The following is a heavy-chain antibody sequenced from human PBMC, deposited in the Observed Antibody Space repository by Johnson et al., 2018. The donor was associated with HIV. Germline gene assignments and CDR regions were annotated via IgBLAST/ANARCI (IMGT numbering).Heavy chain of an antibody. CDR2: IWYDGSNK. V-gene: IGHV3-33*06. D-gene: IGHD6-13*01. Sequence: QMQLVESGGGVVQPGRSLRLSCAASGFTFSSYGMHWVRQAPGKGLEWVAVIWYDGSNKYYADSVEDRFTISRDNSKNTLYLQMNSLRAEDTAVYYCAKDRDSSSWYVYDAFDIWGQGTMVTGSS. CDR3: AKDRDSSSWYVYDAFDI. CDR1: GFTFSSYG. J-gene: IGHJ3*02.